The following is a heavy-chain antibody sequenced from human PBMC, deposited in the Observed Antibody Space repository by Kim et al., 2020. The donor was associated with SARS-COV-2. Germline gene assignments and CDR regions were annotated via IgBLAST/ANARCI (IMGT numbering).Heavy chain of an antibody. V-gene: IGHV4-38-2*01. D-gene: IGHD3-22*01. CDR2: IHQSGIT. J-gene: IGHJ4*02. CDR3: TSKYYYDSSGYYYADW. Sequence: SETLSLTCAVADHSTSSGYYWGWIRQPPGKGPEWIGSIHQSGITYYNPSIKSRVFISIDTSKNQFSLRLNSVTAADTAVYYCTSKYYYDSSGYYYADWWGQGTLVTVSS. CDR1: DHSTSSGYY.